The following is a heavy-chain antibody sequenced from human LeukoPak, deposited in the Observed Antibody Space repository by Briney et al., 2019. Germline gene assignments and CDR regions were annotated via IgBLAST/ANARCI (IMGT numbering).Heavy chain of an antibody. D-gene: IGHD3-22*01. CDR1: GFTFSSYP. CDR3: VRGQSTTFHDTSGYYRFFFDY. Sequence: GGSLRLSCGASGFTFSSYPMNWVRQGPGKGLEWISFISGAGTTKYFGDSVKGRFSISRDNAKRSLFLQMNSLRDEDTAVYYCVRGQSTTFHDTSGYYRFFFDYWGRGTPVTVSS. V-gene: IGHV3-48*02. J-gene: IGHJ4*02. CDR2: ISGAGTTK.